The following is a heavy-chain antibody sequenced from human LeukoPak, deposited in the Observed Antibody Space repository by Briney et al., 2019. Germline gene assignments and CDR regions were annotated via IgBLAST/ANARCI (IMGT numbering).Heavy chain of an antibody. CDR1: GFTVSSNS. CDR2: IYSDNT. Sequence: GGSLRLSCTVSGFTVSSNSMSWVRQAPGKGLEWVSFIYSDNTHYSDSVKGRFTISRDNAKSTLYLQMNSLRAEDTAMYYCVRDGGRLNFGNGASFDYWGQGTLVTVSS. CDR3: VRDGGRLNFGNGASFDY. J-gene: IGHJ4*02. V-gene: IGHV3-53*01. D-gene: IGHD3-10*01.